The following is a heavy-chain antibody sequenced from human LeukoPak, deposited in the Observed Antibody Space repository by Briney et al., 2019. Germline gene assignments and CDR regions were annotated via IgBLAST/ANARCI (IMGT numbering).Heavy chain of an antibody. CDR3: ARDLYDSSGYYSNWFDP. D-gene: IGHD3-22*01. CDR1: GGSVSSGDYY. J-gene: IGHJ5*02. Sequence: SETLSLTCTVSGGSVSSGDYYWSWIRQPAGKELEWIGRIYTSGTTIYNPSLQSRVTISLDISKNQVSLKLSSVTATDAAVYYCARDLYDSSGYYSNWFDPWGQGTLVTVSS. V-gene: IGHV4-61*02. CDR2: IYTSGTT.